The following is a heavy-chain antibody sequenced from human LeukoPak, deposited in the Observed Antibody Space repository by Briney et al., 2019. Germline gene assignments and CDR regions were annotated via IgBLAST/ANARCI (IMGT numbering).Heavy chain of an antibody. J-gene: IGHJ4*02. Sequence: ASVKVSCKASGGTFSSYAISWVRQAPGQGLEWMGRIIPILGIANYAQKFQGRVTMTRNTSISTAYMELSSLRSEDTAVYYCARGLGMYYYDSSGYYYYFDYWGQGTLVTVSS. D-gene: IGHD3-22*01. CDR1: GGTFSSYA. CDR2: IIPILGIA. CDR3: ARGLGMYYYDSSGYYYYFDY. V-gene: IGHV1-69*04.